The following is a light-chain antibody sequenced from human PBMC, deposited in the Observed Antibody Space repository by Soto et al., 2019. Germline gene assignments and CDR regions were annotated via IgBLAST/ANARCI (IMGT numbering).Light chain of an antibody. Sequence: EVVLTQSPGTLSLSPGDRATLSCGASQSVTSKLAWYQQKPGQAPRLLISGASNRATGIPDRFSGSGSGTDFTLTISRLEPDDFALYFCQQYGGSPITFGIGTRLEI. CDR3: QQYGGSPIT. CDR2: GAS. CDR1: QSVTSK. J-gene: IGKJ5*01. V-gene: IGKV3-20*01.